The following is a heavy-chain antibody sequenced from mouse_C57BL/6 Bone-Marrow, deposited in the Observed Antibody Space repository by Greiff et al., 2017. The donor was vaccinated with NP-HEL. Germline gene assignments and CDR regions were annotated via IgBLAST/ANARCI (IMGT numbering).Heavy chain of an antibody. J-gene: IGHJ2*01. CDR1: GYTFTSYW. V-gene: IGHV1-64*01. CDR2: IHPNSGST. CDR3: ARGQFITTVVGGYYFDY. D-gene: IGHD1-1*01. Sequence: QVHVKQPGAELVKPGASVKLSCKASGYTFTSYWMHWVKQRPGQGLEWIGMIHPNSGSTTYNEKFKRKATLTVDKSSSTAYMQLSSLTSEDSAVYYCARGQFITTVVGGYYFDYWGQGTTLTVSS.